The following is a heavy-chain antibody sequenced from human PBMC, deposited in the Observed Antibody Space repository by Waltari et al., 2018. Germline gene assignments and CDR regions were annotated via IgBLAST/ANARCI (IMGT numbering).Heavy chain of an antibody. CDR3: ARDRASYGKYGMDV. CDR2: IYSGGST. D-gene: IGHD4-17*01. J-gene: IGHJ6*02. CDR1: GFTVSSNY. V-gene: IGHV3-66*02. Sequence: EVQLVESGGGWVEPGGSLRLSCADSGFTVSSNYRTGVRQAPGKGLECVSVIYSGGSTYYADSVKGRFTISRDNSKNTLYLQMNSLRAEDTAVYYCARDRASYGKYGMDVWGQGTTVTVSS.